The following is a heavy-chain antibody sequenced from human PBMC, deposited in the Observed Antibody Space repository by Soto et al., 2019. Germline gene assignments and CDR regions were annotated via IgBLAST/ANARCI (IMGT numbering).Heavy chain of an antibody. Sequence: QVQVVQSRAEVKKPGASVTVSCKTSGYTFTDYDINWVRQATGQGLEGKGWVSPGNGNAGSAPKFQGRGTMSSATSTRTFYMETSSLTSEETAVYFCEVTAGFWGQGTLITVSA. J-gene: IGHJ4*02. D-gene: IGHD2-21*02. CDR2: VSPGNGNA. CDR3: EVTAGF. CDR1: GYTFTDYD. V-gene: IGHV1-8*01.